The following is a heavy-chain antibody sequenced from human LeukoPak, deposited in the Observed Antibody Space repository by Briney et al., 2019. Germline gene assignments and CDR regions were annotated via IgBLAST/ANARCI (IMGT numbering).Heavy chain of an antibody. V-gene: IGHV3-30*02. CDR3: AKAGGNYDILTGYFTPPSFDY. J-gene: IGHJ4*02. D-gene: IGHD3-9*01. CDR1: GFTFSSYG. CDR2: IRYDGSNK. Sequence: PGGSLRLSCAASGFTFSSYGMHWVRQAPGKGLEWVAFIRYDGSNKYYADSVKGRFTISRDNSKNTLYLQMNSLRAEDTAVYYCAKAGGNYDILTGYFTPPSFDYWGQGTLVTVSS.